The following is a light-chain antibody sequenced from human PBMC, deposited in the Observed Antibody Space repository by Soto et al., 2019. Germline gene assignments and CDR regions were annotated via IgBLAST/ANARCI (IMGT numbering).Light chain of an antibody. CDR1: SSDVGGYNY. CDR3: SSYAGSNNLLYV. J-gene: IGLJ1*01. Sequence: QSVLTQPPSASGSPGQSVTISCTGTSSDVGGYNYVSWYQQHPGKAPKLMIYEVSKRPSGVPDRFSGSKSGNTASLTVSGLQAADDDDDYCSSYAGSNNLLYVFGTGTKVTVL. CDR2: EVS. V-gene: IGLV2-8*01.